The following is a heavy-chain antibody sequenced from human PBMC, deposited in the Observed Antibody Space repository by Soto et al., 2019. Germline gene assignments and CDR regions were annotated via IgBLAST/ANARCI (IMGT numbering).Heavy chain of an antibody. J-gene: IGHJ3*01. CDR1: GYSFSSYD. CDR3: ARGGVSRGAFDL. Sequence: QVQLVQSGAEVRKPGASVKVSCKASGYSFSSYDINWVRQAAGQGLEWMGWMNPSSGNKAYAQKFQGRVAMTRNTSTSTAYMELTSLTSEDTAAYYGARGGVSRGAFDLWGQGTVVTVTS. CDR2: MNPSSGNK. D-gene: IGHD3-10*01. V-gene: IGHV1-8*01.